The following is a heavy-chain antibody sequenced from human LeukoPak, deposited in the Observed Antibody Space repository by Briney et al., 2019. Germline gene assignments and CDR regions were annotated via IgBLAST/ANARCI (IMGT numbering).Heavy chain of an antibody. J-gene: IGHJ4*02. D-gene: IGHD2/OR15-2a*01. CDR3: ARAIRNELLSEF. CDR2: MNPNSGNT. Sequence: ASVKVSCKASGDSFASYDITWVRQAPGQGLEWMGWMNPNSGNTDYARKFKGRVSMTRDTSITTAYMELSSLRSEDTAVYYCARAIRNELLSEFWGQGSLITVSS. V-gene: IGHV1-8*01. CDR1: GDSFASYD.